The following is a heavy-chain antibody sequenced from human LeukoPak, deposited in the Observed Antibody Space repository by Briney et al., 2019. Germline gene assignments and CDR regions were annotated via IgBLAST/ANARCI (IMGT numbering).Heavy chain of an antibody. D-gene: IGHD3-3*01. Sequence: KTSETLSLTCTVSGGSISSGRYWRSWIRQHPGKGLEWIGYVYYSGNTYYGPSLRSRLSISVDTSKNQFSLNLSSVTAADTAVYYCARATLTASGSVWYFDLWGRGTLVTVSS. J-gene: IGHJ2*01. V-gene: IGHV4-31*03. CDR1: GGSISSGRYW. CDR3: ARATLTASGSVWYFDL. CDR2: VYYSGNT.